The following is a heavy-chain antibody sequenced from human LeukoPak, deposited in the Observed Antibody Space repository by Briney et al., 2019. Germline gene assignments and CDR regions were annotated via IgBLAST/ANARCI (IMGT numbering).Heavy chain of an antibody. V-gene: IGHV3-23*01. CDR3: AKDLPNPGTSRHFQY. D-gene: IGHD2-8*01. J-gene: IGHJ1*01. Sequence: PGGSLRLSCAASGFTFTSYALSWVRQAPGKGLEWVSSISGSGGSTYYADSVKGRFTISRDNSKNTLYLQMNSLRGEDTAVYYCAKDLPNPGTSRHFQYWGQGTLVTVSS. CDR2: ISGSGGST. CDR1: GFTFTSYA.